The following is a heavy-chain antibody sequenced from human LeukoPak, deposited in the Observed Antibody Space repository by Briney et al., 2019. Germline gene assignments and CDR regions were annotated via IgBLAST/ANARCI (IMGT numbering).Heavy chain of an antibody. Sequence: SETLSLTCAVSGDSFTTYYWSWIRQPPGKGLEWIGYIYYTGNTNYNPSLKSRVTISLDTSKNQFSLKLSSVTAADTAVYYCARGLGGYEFDYWGQGTLVTVSS. CDR3: ARGLGGYEFDY. D-gene: IGHD5-12*01. CDR1: GDSFTTYY. V-gene: IGHV4-59*08. CDR2: IYYTGNT. J-gene: IGHJ4*02.